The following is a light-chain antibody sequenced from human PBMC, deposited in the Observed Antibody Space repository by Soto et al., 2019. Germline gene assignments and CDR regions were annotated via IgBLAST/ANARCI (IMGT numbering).Light chain of an antibody. Sequence: QSALTQPASVSGSPGQSITISCTGTSSDVGGYNYVSWYQHHPGKAPKLMIYVVSNRPSGVSNRFSGSKSGNTASLTISGLQAEDEADYYCISYTTSSTLVFGTGTKLTVL. J-gene: IGLJ1*01. V-gene: IGLV2-14*01. CDR1: SSDVGGYNY. CDR2: VVS. CDR3: ISYTTSSTLV.